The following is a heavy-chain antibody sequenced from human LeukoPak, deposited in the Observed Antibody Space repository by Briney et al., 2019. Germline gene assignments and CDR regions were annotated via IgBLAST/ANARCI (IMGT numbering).Heavy chain of an antibody. J-gene: IGHJ4*02. D-gene: IGHD3-10*01. V-gene: IGHV4-34*01. Sequence: SETLSLTCAVYGGSFSGYYWSWIRQPPGKGLEWIGEINHSGSTNYNPSLKSRVTISVDTSKNQFSLKLSSVTAADTAVYYCARGHPYYYGSGRGLDYWGQGTLVTASS. CDR2: INHSGST. CDR1: GGSFSGYY. CDR3: ARGHPYYYGSGRGLDY.